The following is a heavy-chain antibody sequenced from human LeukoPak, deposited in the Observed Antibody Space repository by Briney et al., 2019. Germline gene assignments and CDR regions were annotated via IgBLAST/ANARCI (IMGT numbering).Heavy chain of an antibody. D-gene: IGHD1-26*01. CDR2: INHSGST. J-gene: IGHJ4*02. CDR3: ARGSGGSYQDFDY. CDR1: GGSFSGYY. V-gene: IGHV4-34*01. Sequence: PSETLSLTCAVYGGSFSGYYWSWIRQPPGKGLEWIGEINHSGSTNYNPSLKSRVTISVDTSKNQFSLKLSSVTAADTAVYYCARGSGGSYQDFDYWGQGTLVTVSS.